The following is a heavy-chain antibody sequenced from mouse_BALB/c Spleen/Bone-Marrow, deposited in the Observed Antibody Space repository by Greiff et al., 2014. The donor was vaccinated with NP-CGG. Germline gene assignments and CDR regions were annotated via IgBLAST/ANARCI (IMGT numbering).Heavy chain of an antibody. CDR3: ARSGYGYDWFAY. CDR1: GYTFTDYA. D-gene: IGHD2-2*01. CDR2: ISTYSGNT. J-gene: IGHJ3*01. V-gene: IGHV1-67*01. Sequence: QVQLKESGPELVRPGVSVKISCKGSGYTFTDYAMHWVKQSHAKSLEWIGVISTYSGNTNYNQKFKGKATMTADKSSSTAYMELARLTSEDSAIYYCARSGYGYDWFAYWGQGTLVTVSA.